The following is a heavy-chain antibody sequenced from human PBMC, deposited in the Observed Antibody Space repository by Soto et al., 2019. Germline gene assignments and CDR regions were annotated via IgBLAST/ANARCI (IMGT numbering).Heavy chain of an antibody. Sequence: GSLRLSCAASGFTFSSYDMHWVRQTTGKGLEWVSAIGVAGDTYYPGSVKGRFSISRENAKNSFYLQMNSLRAGDTAVYYCARGINWNRFDYWGQGALVTVSS. CDR2: IGVAGDT. CDR1: GFTFSSYD. D-gene: IGHD1-20*01. V-gene: IGHV3-13*01. J-gene: IGHJ4*02. CDR3: ARGINWNRFDY.